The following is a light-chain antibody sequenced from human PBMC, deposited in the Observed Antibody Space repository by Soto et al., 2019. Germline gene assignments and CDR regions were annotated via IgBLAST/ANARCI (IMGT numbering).Light chain of an antibody. CDR1: QGISSY. J-gene: IGKJ5*01. Sequence: IPLTQSPSSLSASVGDRVTITCRASQGISSYVAWYQQKPGKAPKLLIYAASTLQSGVPSRFSGSGSGTDFTLTIRSLQPEDCATYYCQQLNSYPRVTFGQGTRLEIK. CDR3: QQLNSYPRVT. CDR2: AAS. V-gene: IGKV1-9*01.